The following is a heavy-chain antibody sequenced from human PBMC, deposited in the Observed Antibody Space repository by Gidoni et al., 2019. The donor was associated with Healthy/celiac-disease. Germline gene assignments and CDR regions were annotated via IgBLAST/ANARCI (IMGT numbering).Heavy chain of an antibody. CDR3: ARAKRRDWYFDL. CDR2: IYYSGST. V-gene: IGHV4-59*08. CDR1: GGSISSYY. Sequence: QVQLQESGPGLVKPSETLSLTCTASGGSISSYYWSWIRQPPVKGLEWIGYIYYSGSTNYNPSLKSRVTISVDTSKNQFSLKLSSVTAADTAVYYCARAKRRDWYFDLWGRGTLVTVSS. J-gene: IGHJ2*01.